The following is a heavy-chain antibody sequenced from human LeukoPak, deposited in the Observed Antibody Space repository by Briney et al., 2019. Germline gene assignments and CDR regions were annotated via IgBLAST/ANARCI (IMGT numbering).Heavy chain of an antibody. J-gene: IGHJ6*02. V-gene: IGHV3-7*01. CDR2: IKQDGSEK. D-gene: IGHD1-26*01. CDR1: GFAFSSYW. Sequence: GSLRLSCAASGFAFSSYWMSWVRPAPGKGRGWVATIKQDGSEKYFLDSVKGRFTISRDNAKNSLYLQMNSLRAEDTAVYYCARVGVGATHDYYYGMDVWGQGTTVTVSS. CDR3: ARVGVGATHDYYYGMDV.